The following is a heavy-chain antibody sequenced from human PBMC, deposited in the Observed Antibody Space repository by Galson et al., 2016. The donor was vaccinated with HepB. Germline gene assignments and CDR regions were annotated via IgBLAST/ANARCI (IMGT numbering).Heavy chain of an antibody. CDR2: IRSKAYGGTT. V-gene: IGHV3-49*04. Sequence: SLRLSCASSGFTFGDYPMTWVRQAPGKGLEWVGFIRSKAYGGTTEYAASVEGRFTISRDNSKNIAYQQMDSLKIEDTAVYYCTRDYDLDYWGPGTLVTVSS. CDR1: GFTFGDYP. CDR3: TRDYDLDY. J-gene: IGHJ4*02. D-gene: IGHD5-12*01.